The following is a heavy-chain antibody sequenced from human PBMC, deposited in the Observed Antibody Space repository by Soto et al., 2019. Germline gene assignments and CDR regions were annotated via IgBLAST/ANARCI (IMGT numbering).Heavy chain of an antibody. CDR1: GFTVSNNY. CDR3: ATHPSSGY. CDR2: IYSGGDT. D-gene: IGHD6-25*01. J-gene: IGHJ4*02. V-gene: IGHV3-66*01. Sequence: TGGSLRLSCAASGFTVSNNYMNWVRQAPGKGLEWVSVIYSGGDTYYADSVKGRFTISRDNSKNTLSLQMNSLRAEDTAIYYCATHPSSGYWGQGTLVTVSS.